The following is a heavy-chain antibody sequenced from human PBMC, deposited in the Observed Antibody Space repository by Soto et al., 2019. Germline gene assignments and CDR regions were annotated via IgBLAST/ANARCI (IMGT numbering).Heavy chain of an antibody. J-gene: IGHJ6*03. CDR1: GGSISSSSYY. CDR3: ARRSLESNPAYYYYMDV. Sequence: QLQLQESGPGLVKPSETLSLTCTVSGGSISSSSYYWGWIRQPPGKGLEWIGSIYYSGSTYYNPSLKSRVTISVDTSKNQFSLKLSSVTAADTAVYYCARRSLESNPAYYYYMDVWGKGTTVTVSS. V-gene: IGHV4-39*01. D-gene: IGHD4-4*01. CDR2: IYYSGST.